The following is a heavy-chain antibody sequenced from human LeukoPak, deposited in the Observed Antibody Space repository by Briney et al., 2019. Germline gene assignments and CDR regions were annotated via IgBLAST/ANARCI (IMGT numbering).Heavy chain of an antibody. CDR3: ARGLELFSSSWAY. V-gene: IGHV1-8*02. J-gene: IGHJ4*02. CDR1: GGTFTVYY. D-gene: IGHD6-13*01. Sequence: ASVTVSYTASGGTFTVYYMHWVRQAPGQGREWMGWMNPNSGNTGYAQKFQGRVTMTRNTSISTAYMELSSLRSEDTAVYYCARGLELFSSSWAYWGQGTLVTVSS. CDR2: MNPNSGNT.